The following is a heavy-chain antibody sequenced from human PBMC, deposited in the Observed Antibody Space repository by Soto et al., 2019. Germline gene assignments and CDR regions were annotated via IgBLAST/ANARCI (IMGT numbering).Heavy chain of an antibody. CDR1: GYTFTSYG. CDR3: AREAENYYDSRFDDY. V-gene: IGHV1-18*01. Sequence: ASVKVSCKASGYTFTSYGISWLRQSPGQGLEWMGWISAYNGNTNYAQKLQGRVTMTTDTSTSTAYMELRSLRSDDTAVYYCAREAENYYDSRFDDYWGQGTLVTVSS. D-gene: IGHD3-22*01. J-gene: IGHJ4*02. CDR2: ISAYNGNT.